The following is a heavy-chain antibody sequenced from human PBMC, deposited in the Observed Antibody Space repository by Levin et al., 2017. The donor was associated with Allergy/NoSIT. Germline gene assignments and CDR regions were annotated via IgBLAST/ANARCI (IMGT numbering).Heavy chain of an antibody. J-gene: IGHJ4*02. D-gene: IGHD3-10*01. CDR1: GYTFTSYY. V-gene: IGHV1-46*03. CDR2: INPSGGST. Sequence: ASVKVSCKASGYTFTSYYMHWVRQAPGQGLEWMGIINPSGGSTSYAQKFQGRVTMTRDTSTSTVYMELSSLRSEDTAVYYCARDQGILWFGELSYPTLNFDYWGQGTLVTVSS. CDR3: ARDQGILWFGELSYPTLNFDY.